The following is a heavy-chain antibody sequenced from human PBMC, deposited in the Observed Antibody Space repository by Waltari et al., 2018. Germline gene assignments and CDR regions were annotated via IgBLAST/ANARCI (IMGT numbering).Heavy chain of an antibody. J-gene: IGHJ5*02. CDR1: GFTFSSHW. Sequence: EVQVVESGGGLVQPGGSLRLSCVASGFTFSSHWMHWVRQVSGKGLEWVSGITTDETNTAYADAVKGRFTVSRDNAKNTVYLQMTSVRAEDTGIYYCARDRGTATPLDPWGQGTVVTVSS. D-gene: IGHD3-10*01. CDR3: ARDRGTATPLDP. V-gene: IGHV3-74*03. CDR2: ITTDETNT.